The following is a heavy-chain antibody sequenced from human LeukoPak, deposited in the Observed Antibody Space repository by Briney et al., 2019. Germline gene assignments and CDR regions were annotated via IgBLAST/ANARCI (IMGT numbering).Heavy chain of an antibody. CDR2: INPNSGGT. J-gene: IGHJ5*02. CDR3: AGKIRRYCSSTSCQNWFDP. CDR1: GYTFTGYY. D-gene: IGHD2-2*01. V-gene: IGHV1-2*06. Sequence: GASVKVSCKASGYTFTGYYMHWVRQAPGQGLEWMGRINPNSGGTNYAQKFQGRVTMTRDTSISTAYMELSRLRSDDTAVYYCAGKIRRYCSSTSCQNWFDPWGQGTLVTVSS.